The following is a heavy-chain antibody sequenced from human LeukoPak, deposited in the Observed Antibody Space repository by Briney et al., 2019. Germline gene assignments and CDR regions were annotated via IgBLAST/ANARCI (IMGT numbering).Heavy chain of an antibody. D-gene: IGHD6-19*01. V-gene: IGHV3-23*01. CDR2: ISGSGGST. Sequence: PGGSLRLSCAASGFTFSSYWMSWVRQAPGKGLEWVSAISGSGGSTYYADSVKGRFTISRDNSKNTLYLQMNSLRAEDTAVYYCAKVGSSGVYYYYYMDVWGKGTTVTVSS. CDR1: GFTFSSYW. CDR3: AKVGSSGVYYYYYMDV. J-gene: IGHJ6*03.